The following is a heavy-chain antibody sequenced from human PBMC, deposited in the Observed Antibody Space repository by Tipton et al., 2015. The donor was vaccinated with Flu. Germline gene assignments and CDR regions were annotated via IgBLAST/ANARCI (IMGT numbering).Heavy chain of an antibody. Sequence: TLSLTCTVSGGSISSSSYYWTWIRQPAGKGLEWIGQIYTSGSTKYNPSLESRVTMSLDTSKNHFSLKLSSVTAADTAMYYCARDYGDLNWFDPWGQGTLVTVSS. D-gene: IGHD4-17*01. V-gene: IGHV4-61*09. CDR3: ARDYGDLNWFDP. CDR1: GGSISSSSYY. CDR2: IYTSGST. J-gene: IGHJ5*02.